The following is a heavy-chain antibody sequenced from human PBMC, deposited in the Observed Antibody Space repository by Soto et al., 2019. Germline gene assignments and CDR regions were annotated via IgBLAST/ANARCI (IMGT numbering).Heavy chain of an antibody. J-gene: IGHJ4*02. CDR1: GFSLSNARMG. CDR3: ARIPKGPYYFDY. V-gene: IGHV2-26*01. Sequence: QVTLKESGPVLVKPTETLTLTCTVSGFSLSNARMGVSWIRQPPGKALEWLAHIFSNDEKSYSTSLKSRLTISKDTSESQVVLTMTNMDPVDTATYYCARIPKGPYYFDYWGQGTLVTVSS. CDR2: IFSNDEK.